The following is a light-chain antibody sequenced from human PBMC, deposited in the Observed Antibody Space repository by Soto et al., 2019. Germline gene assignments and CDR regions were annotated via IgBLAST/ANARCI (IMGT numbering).Light chain of an antibody. CDR1: QSFRGL. Sequence: EVVLTQSPVTLSLSPGERATLSCRASQSFRGLLAWYQQNPGQAPRLLIYDAYNRATGIPPRFSGSGSGTDFTLTISSLEPEDSAIYYCQQRSSWHTFGQGTKVDIK. CDR2: DAY. V-gene: IGKV3-11*01. CDR3: QQRSSWHT. J-gene: IGKJ1*01.